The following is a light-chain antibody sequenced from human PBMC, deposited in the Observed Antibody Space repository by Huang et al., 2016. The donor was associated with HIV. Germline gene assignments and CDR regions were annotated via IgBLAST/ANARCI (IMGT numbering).Light chain of an antibody. Sequence: IQMTQSPTSLSASVGDRVSIACRASQSISTYLNWYQQKPGKAPKLLISCASARHSGIPSRFSGSGSGTDFTLTIRGLQLDDFATYYCQQSYSALSSFGPGTRL. CDR3: QQSYSALSS. J-gene: IGKJ5*01. CDR1: QSISTY. CDR2: CAS. V-gene: IGKV1-39*01.